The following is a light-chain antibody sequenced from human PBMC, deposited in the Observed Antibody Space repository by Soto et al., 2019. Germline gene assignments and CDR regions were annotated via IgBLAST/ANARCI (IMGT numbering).Light chain of an antibody. V-gene: IGKV3-15*01. Sequence: EIVLTQSPGTLSVSRGERATRSCRASQIVSSTYLAWYQQKPGQAPRLLIYGASTRATAIPARFSGSGSGTEFTLTISSLQSEDFAVYFCQHYNNWPWTFGQGTKVDI. CDR2: GAS. J-gene: IGKJ1*01. CDR3: QHYNNWPWT. CDR1: QIVSSTY.